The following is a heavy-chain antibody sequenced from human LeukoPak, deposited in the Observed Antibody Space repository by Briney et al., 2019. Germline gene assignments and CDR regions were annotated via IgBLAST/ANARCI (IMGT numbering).Heavy chain of an antibody. CDR3: ARGLPSLY. Sequence: PSETLSLTCAVYGGSFSGYYWSWVRQPPGKGLEWIGEISHSGSTNYYPSLKSRVTISVDTSKNQFSLKLSSVTAADTAVYYCARGLPSLYWGQGTLVTVSS. CDR2: ISHSGST. J-gene: IGHJ4*02. CDR1: GGSFSGYY. V-gene: IGHV4-34*01.